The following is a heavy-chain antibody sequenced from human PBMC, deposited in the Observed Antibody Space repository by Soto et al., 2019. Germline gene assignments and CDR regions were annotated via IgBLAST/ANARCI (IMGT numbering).Heavy chain of an antibody. D-gene: IGHD6-13*01. J-gene: IGHJ4*02. Sequence: SETLSLTCTVSGGSISSGGYYWSWIRQHPGKGLEWIGYIYYSGSTYYDPSLKSRVTISVDTSKNLFSLKLSSVTASDTAVYYCPRSFGEAAAGPFDTWGQETLVTVSS. CDR3: PRSFGEAAAGPFDT. CDR1: GGSISSGGYY. CDR2: IYYSGST. V-gene: IGHV4-31*03.